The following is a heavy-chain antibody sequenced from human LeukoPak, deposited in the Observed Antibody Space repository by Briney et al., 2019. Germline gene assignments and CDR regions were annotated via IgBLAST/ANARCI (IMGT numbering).Heavy chain of an antibody. Sequence: GGSLRLSCAASGFTFSSYWMHWVRQAPGKGLEWVSAISGSGGSTYYADSVKGRFTISRDNSKNTLYLQMNSLRAEDTAVYYCAKDDPPPPLMRHYDFWSGYLVPSYYNGMDVWGQGTTVTVSS. D-gene: IGHD3-3*01. CDR3: AKDDPPPPLMRHYDFWSGYLVPSYYNGMDV. CDR2: ISGSGGST. V-gene: IGHV3-23*01. J-gene: IGHJ6*02. CDR1: GFTFSSYW.